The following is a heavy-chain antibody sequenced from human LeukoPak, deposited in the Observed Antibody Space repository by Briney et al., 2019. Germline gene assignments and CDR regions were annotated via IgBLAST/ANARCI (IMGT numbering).Heavy chain of an antibody. J-gene: IGHJ5*02. Sequence: GRSLRRSCAASGFTFDDYAMHWVRQAPGKGLEWVSGISWNSGNIGYADSVKGRFTISRDNAKNSLYLQMNSLRAEDTALYYCARESGWFDPWGQGTLVTVSS. V-gene: IGHV3-9*01. CDR2: ISWNSGNI. D-gene: IGHD1-26*01. CDR1: GFTFDDYA. CDR3: ARESGWFDP.